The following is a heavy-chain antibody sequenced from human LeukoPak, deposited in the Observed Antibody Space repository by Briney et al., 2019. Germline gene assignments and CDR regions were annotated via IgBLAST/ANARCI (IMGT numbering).Heavy chain of an antibody. V-gene: IGHV1-8*01. D-gene: IGHD2-2*01. CDR2: MNPNSGNT. J-gene: IGHJ4*02. CDR3: ARRAIVVVPAAGFDY. Sequence: ASVKVSCKASGYTFTSYDINWVRQATGQGLEWMGWMNPNSGNTGYAQKFQGRVTMTRDTSTSTVYMELSSLRSEDTAVYYCARRAIVVVPAAGFDYWGQGTLVTVSS. CDR1: GYTFTSYD.